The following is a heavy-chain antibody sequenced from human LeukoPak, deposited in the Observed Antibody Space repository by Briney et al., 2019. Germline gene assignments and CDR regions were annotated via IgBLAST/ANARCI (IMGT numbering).Heavy chain of an antibody. CDR2: IYPGDSET. Sequence: GESLKTSCRGSGYSFTTYWIGWVRQMPGKGLEWMGIIYPGDSETSYSPSFQGQVTISADKSISTAYLQWSSLKASDTAMYYCARHQAAMVDYWGQGTLVTVSS. J-gene: IGHJ4*02. CDR1: GYSFTTYW. D-gene: IGHD5-18*01. V-gene: IGHV5-51*01. CDR3: ARHQAAMVDY.